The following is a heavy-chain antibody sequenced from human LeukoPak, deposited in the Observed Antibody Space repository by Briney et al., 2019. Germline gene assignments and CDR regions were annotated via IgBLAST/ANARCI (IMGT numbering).Heavy chain of an antibody. Sequence: GGSLRLSCAASGFTFSSYAMSWVRQAPGKGLEWVSAISGSGGSTYYADSVNGLFTIFRANSKNSLYLQMNSLRAEDAAVYYCAKDRSFGYSSGWYSVWGQGTLVTVSS. CDR1: GFTFSSYA. J-gene: IGHJ4*02. CDR2: ISGSGGST. V-gene: IGHV3-23*01. CDR3: AKDRSFGYSSGWYSV. D-gene: IGHD6-19*01.